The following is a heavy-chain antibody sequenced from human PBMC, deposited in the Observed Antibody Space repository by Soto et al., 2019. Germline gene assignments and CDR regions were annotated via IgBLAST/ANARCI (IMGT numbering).Heavy chain of an antibody. V-gene: IGHV4-30-4*01. Sequence: QVQLQESGPGLVEPSQTLSLTCTVSGGSISSVYYYWSWIRQPPGKGLEWIGHIYNSGSTYSNPSLKSRGTISVDTSKTQFSLNLSSVTATDTAVYYCARGPAGDKVDYWGQGTLVTVSS. CDR1: GGSISSVYYY. CDR3: ARGPAGDKVDY. J-gene: IGHJ4*02. CDR2: IYNSGST. D-gene: IGHD7-27*01.